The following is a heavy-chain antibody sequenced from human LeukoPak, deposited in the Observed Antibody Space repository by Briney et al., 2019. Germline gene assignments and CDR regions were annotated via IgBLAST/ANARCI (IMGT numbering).Heavy chain of an antibody. CDR3: ARAYSGRFGLGYYYMDV. Sequence: GGSLRLSRAASGFTLSSYSMNWVRQAPGKGLEWVSSISNSSSYIYYADSVKGRFTTSRDNAKNSLYLQMNSLRAEDTAVYYCARAYSGRFGLGYYYMDVWGKGATVTISS. V-gene: IGHV3-21*01. CDR2: ISNSSSYI. CDR1: GFTLSSYS. D-gene: IGHD1-26*01. J-gene: IGHJ6*03.